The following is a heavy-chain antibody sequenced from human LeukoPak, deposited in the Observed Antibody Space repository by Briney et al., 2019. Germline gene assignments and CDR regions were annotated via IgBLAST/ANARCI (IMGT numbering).Heavy chain of an antibody. CDR1: GFSSYG. CDR3: ARDGFSSSWYGRALDY. D-gene: IGHD6-13*01. J-gene: IGHJ4*02. Sequence: QPGRSLRLSCAASGFSSYGMHWVRQAPGKGLERVAGIWYDESNKYYADSVKGRFTISRDNSRNTLYLQMNSLRAEDTAVYYCARDGFSSSWYGRALDYWGQGTLVTVSS. V-gene: IGHV3-33*01. CDR2: IWYDESNK.